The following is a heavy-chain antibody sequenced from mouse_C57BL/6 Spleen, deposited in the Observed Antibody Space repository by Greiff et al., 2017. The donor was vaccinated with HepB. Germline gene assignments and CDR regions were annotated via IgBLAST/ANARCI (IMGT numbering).Heavy chain of an antibody. J-gene: IGHJ3*01. CDR2: IYPGSGST. CDR1: GYTFTSYW. CDR3: ARGQAMVTTGRFAY. V-gene: IGHV1-55*01. Sequence: VQLQQPGAELVKPGASVKMSCKASGYTFTSYWITWVKQRPGQGLEWIGDIYPGSGSTNDNEKFKSKATLTVDTSSSTAYMQLSSLTSEDSAVYYCARGQAMVTTGRFAYWGQGTLVTVSA. D-gene: IGHD2-2*01.